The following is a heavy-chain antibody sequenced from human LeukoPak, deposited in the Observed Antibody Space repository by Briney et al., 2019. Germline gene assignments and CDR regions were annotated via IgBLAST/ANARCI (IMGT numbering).Heavy chain of an antibody. CDR2: INWNSDST. J-gene: IGHJ4*02. V-gene: IGHV3-9*01. Sequence: PGWSLRLSCEAAGFNFDDHAMPWVRQAPGKGLEWVSGINWNSDSTGYADSVKGRFTISRDNAKNSLFLQINSVRAEDTAVYYCAKAMATYHYDTSGYYFDSWGPGTAVSVSS. CDR3: AKAMATYHYDTSGYYFDS. D-gene: IGHD3-22*01. CDR1: GFNFDDHA.